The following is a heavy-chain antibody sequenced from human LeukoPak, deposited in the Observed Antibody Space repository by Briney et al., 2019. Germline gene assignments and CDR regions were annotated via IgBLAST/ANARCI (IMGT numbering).Heavy chain of an antibody. D-gene: IGHD3-10*01. CDR3: AKDRLLWFGELFPHFDY. V-gene: IGHV3-23*01. CDR1: GFTFSSYA. Sequence: GGSLRLSCAAPGFTFSSYAMSWVRQAPGKGLEWVSAISGSGGSTYYADSVKGRFTISRDNSKNTLYLQMNSLRAEDTAVYYCAKDRLLWFGELFPHFDYWGQGTLVTVSS. J-gene: IGHJ4*02. CDR2: ISGSGGST.